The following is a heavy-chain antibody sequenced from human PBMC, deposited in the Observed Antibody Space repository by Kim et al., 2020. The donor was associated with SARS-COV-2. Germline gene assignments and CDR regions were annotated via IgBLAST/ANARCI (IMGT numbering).Heavy chain of an antibody. CDR2: IWYDGSGK. CDR1: GFVFSSYG. V-gene: IGHV3-33*01. CDR3: AREDYGGNPDYFYGMDV. D-gene: IGHD4-17*01. Sequence: GGSLRLSCAASGFVFSSYGMHSVRQAPGKGLEWVAVIWYDGSGKYYSDSVKGRFTISRDNSKNTLFLQMNSLRAEDTAVYYCAREDYGGNPDYFYGMDVWGQGTTVTVSS. J-gene: IGHJ6*02.